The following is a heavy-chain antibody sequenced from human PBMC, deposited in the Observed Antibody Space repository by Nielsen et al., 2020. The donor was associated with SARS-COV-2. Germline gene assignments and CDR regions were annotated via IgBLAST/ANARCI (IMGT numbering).Heavy chain of an antibody. CDR1: GGSFSGYY. CDR2: IYYSGST. V-gene: IGHV4-39*01. Sequence: SETLSLTCAVYGGSFSGYYWGWIRQPPGKGLEWIGSIYYSGSTYYNPSLKSRVTISVDTSKNQFSLKLSSVTAADTAVYYCAASVFWSGRFDSWGQGTLVTVSS. D-gene: IGHD3-3*01. CDR3: AASVFWSGRFDS. J-gene: IGHJ4*02.